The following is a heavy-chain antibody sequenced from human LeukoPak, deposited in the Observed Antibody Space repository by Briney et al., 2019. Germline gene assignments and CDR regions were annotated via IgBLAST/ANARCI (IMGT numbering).Heavy chain of an antibody. Sequence: PSETLSLTCTVSGGSISSSSYYWGWIRQPPGKGLEWIGSIYYSGSTYYNPSLKSRVTISVDTSKNQFSLKLSSVTAADTAVYYCALSHNYCGGDCMQLDYWGQGTLVTVSS. D-gene: IGHD2-21*02. V-gene: IGHV4-39*01. CDR3: ALSHNYCGGDCMQLDY. CDR1: GGSISSSSYY. CDR2: IYYSGST. J-gene: IGHJ4*02.